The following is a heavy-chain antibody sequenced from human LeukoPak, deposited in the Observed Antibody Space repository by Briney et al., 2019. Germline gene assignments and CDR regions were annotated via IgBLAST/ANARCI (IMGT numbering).Heavy chain of an antibody. CDR3: ARGTELLEEI. CDR2: MNPNSGNT. V-gene: IGHV1-8*02. CDR1: GYTFTSYG. J-gene: IGHJ4*02. Sequence: ASVKVSCKASGYTFTSYGISWVRQAPGQGLEWMGWMNPNSGNTGYAQKFQGRVTMTRNTSISTAYMELSSLRSEDTAVYYCARGTELLEEIWGQGTLVTVSS. D-gene: IGHD1-26*01.